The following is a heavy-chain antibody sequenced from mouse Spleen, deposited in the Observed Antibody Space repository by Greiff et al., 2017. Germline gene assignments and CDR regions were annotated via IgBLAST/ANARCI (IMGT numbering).Heavy chain of an antibody. V-gene: IGHV1-69*01. D-gene: IGHD1-2*01. Sequence: VQLQQPGAELVMPGASVKLSCKASGYTFTSYWMHWVKQRPGQGLEWIGEIDPSDSYTNYNQKFKGKATLTVDKSSSTAYMQLSSLTSEDSAVYYCARLGITTAPAWFAYWGQGTLVTVSA. J-gene: IGHJ3*01. CDR2: IDPSDSYT. CDR3: ARLGITTAPAWFAY. CDR1: GYTFTSYW.